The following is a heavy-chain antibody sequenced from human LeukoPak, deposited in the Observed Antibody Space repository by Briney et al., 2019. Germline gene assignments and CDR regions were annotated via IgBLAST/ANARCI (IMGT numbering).Heavy chain of an antibody. V-gene: IGHV4-31*03. D-gene: IGHD2-2*01. CDR3: ARHKTTAADDAFDI. Sequence: SETLSLTCTVSGGSISSGVYYWSWIRQHPGKGLEWIGYIYYSGSTYYNPSLKSRVTISVYTSKNQFSLKLSSVTAADTAVYYCARHKTTAADDAFDIWGQGTMVTVSS. J-gene: IGHJ3*02. CDR1: GGSISSGVYY. CDR2: IYYSGST.